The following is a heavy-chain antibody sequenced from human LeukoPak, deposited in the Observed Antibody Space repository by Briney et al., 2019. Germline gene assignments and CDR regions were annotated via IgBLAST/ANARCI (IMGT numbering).Heavy chain of an antibody. J-gene: IGHJ4*02. CDR2: IYHSGST. Sequence: SETLSLTCTVSGYSISSGYYWGWIRQPPGKGLEWIGSIYHSGSTYYNPSLKSRVTISVDTSKNQFSLKLSSVTAADTAVYYCARAGDEMATILLNDYWGQGTLVTVSS. CDR1: GYSISSGYY. V-gene: IGHV4-38-2*02. CDR3: ARAGDEMATILLNDY. D-gene: IGHD5-24*01.